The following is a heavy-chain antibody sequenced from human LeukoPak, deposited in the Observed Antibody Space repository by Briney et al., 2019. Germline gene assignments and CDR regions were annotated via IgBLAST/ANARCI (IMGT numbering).Heavy chain of an antibody. CDR2: ISSSSSTI. Sequence: PGGSLRLSCAASGFTFSSYSMNWVRQAPGKGLEWVSYISSSSSTIYYADSVKGRFTISRDNAKNSLYLQMNSLRAEDTAVYYCARDREDEGIAAPGPPHLYFDYWGQGTLVTVSS. D-gene: IGHD6-13*01. CDR3: ARDREDEGIAAPGPPHLYFDY. CDR1: GFTFSSYS. J-gene: IGHJ4*02. V-gene: IGHV3-48*04.